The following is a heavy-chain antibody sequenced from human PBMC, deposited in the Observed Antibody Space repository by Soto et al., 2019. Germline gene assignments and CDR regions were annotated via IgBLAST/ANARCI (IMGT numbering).Heavy chain of an antibody. D-gene: IGHD3-3*01. CDR1: GFTFSSYS. CDR2: ISSSSSTI. V-gene: IGHV3-48*01. Sequence: PGGSLRLSCAASGFTFSSYSMNWVRQAPWKGLEWVSYISSSSSTIYYADSVKGRFTISRDNAKNSLYLQMNSLRAEDTAVYYCARDFNPVRTDDFWSGYPHDAFDIWGQGTMVTVSS. J-gene: IGHJ3*02. CDR3: ARDFNPVRTDDFWSGYPHDAFDI.